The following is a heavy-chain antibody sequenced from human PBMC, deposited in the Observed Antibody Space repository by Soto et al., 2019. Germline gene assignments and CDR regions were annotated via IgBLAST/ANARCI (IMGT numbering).Heavy chain of an antibody. V-gene: IGHV4-31*03. CDR2: IYYSGST. J-gene: IGHJ4*02. CDR1: GGSISSGGYY. Sequence: SETLSLTCTVSGGSISSGGYYWSWIRQHPGKGLEWIGYIYYSGSTYYNPSLKSRVTISVDTSKNQFSLKLSSVTAADTAVYYCARIAAAGHFDYWGQGTLVTVSS. CDR3: ARIAAAGHFDY. D-gene: IGHD6-13*01.